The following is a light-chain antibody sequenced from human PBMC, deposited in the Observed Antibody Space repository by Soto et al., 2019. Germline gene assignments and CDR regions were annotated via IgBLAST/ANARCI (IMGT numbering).Light chain of an antibody. CDR1: QTITT. J-gene: IGKJ1*01. CDR2: GAS. Sequence: EIVLTQSPGTLSLSPVERATLSCRASQTITTLAWYQRKPGQAPRLLIYGASNRATGIPDRFSGSGSGTDFTLTISRLEPEDFAVYYCQQYGSSGTFGQGTKVDIK. V-gene: IGKV3-20*01. CDR3: QQYGSSGT.